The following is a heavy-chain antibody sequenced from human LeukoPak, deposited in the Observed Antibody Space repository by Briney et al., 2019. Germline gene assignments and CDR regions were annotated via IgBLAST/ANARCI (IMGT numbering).Heavy chain of an antibody. Sequence: SETLSLTCAVYGGSFSGYYWSWIRQPPGKGLEWIGEINHSGSTNYNPSLKSRVTISVDTSKNQFSLKLSSVTAADTAVYYCARRSTGNDYWGQGTLVTVSS. J-gene: IGHJ4*02. CDR1: GGSFSGYY. CDR2: INHSGST. CDR3: ARRSTGNDY. D-gene: IGHD1-1*01. V-gene: IGHV4-34*01.